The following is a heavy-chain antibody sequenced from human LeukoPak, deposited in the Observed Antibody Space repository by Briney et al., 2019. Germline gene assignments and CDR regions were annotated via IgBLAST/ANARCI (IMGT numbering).Heavy chain of an antibody. CDR1: GYTFTSYY. CDR3: ARGGVEVRTWGNRFDP. V-gene: IGHV1-46*01. D-gene: IGHD7-27*01. Sequence: ASVKVSCKASGYTFTSYYMHWVRQAPGQGLEWMGIVNPSGGSTYYAQNFQGRVTMTRDTSTSTVYMELSSVRSEDTAVYYCARGGVEVRTWGNRFDPWGQGTLVTVSS. J-gene: IGHJ5*02. CDR2: VNPSGGST.